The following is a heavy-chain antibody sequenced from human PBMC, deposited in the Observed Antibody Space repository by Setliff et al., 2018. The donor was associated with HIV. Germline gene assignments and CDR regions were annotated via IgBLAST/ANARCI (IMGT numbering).Heavy chain of an antibody. CDR2: IHTSGST. V-gene: IGHV4-4*09. CDR3: ARHANGPYGPFGDLLYFDY. Sequence: PSETLSLTCTVSGGSMNNYYWTWIRQPPGKGLEWIGYIHTSGSTKYNPSLKSRVTISLDTSKNQFSLKLTSVTAADTAVYYCARHANGPYGPFGDLLYFDYWGLGTLVTVSS. D-gene: IGHD2-21*02. CDR1: GGSMNNYY. J-gene: IGHJ4*02.